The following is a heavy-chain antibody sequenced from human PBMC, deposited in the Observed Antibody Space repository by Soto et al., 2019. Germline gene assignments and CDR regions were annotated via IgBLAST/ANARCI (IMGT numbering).Heavy chain of an antibody. CDR3: ARQQLVQHGAFDY. J-gene: IGHJ4*02. Sequence: GGSLRLSCAASGFTFSSYAMSWVRQAPGKGLEWVSAISGSGGSTYYADSVKGQFTISRDNSKNTLYLQMNSLRAEDTAVYYCARQQLVQHGAFDYWGQGTLVTVSS. CDR1: GFTFSSYA. V-gene: IGHV3-23*01. CDR2: ISGSGGST. D-gene: IGHD6-6*01.